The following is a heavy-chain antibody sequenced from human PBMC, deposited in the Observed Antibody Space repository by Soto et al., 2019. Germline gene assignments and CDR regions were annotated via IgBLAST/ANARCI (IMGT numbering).Heavy chain of an antibody. CDR2: VKSKNEGETT. Sequence: VSSAASGFTFRNAWINWVRQAPEKGREWVGRVKSKNEGETTDFAAPVKGRFAISRDDSKNMVYLEMNSLQTEDTALYYCTTESCITHVIVGFDYWGHGTLVTVSS. D-gene: IGHD1-20*01. V-gene: IGHV3-15*07. CDR3: TTESCITHVIVGFDY. J-gene: IGHJ4*01. CDR1: GFTFRNAW.